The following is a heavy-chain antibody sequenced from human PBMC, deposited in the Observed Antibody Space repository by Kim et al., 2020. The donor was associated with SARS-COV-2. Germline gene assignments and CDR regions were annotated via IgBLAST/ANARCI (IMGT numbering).Heavy chain of an antibody. CDR1: GFTFSSSA. Sequence: SVKVSCKASGFTFSSSAIQWVRQARGHGLEWIGWVVVANSKTNYAQKFQERVTITRDLSTNTAYMELSSLTSDDTAVYYCAVDTLDDYEWGQGPMVTV. D-gene: IGHD4-17*01. CDR3: AVDTLDDYE. CDR2: VVVANSKT. V-gene: IGHV1-58*02. J-gene: IGHJ3*01.